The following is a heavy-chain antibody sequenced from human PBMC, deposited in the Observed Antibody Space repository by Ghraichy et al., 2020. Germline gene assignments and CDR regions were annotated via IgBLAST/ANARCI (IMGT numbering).Heavy chain of an antibody. D-gene: IGHD5-24*01. CDR1: GGSFSGYY. Sequence: ESLNISCAVYGGSFSGYYWSWIRQPPGKGLEWIGEINHSGSTNYNPSLKSRVTISVDTSKNQFSLKLSSVTAADTAVYYCARDGGDGYNYEYFQHWGQGTLVTVSS. J-gene: IGHJ1*01. V-gene: IGHV4-34*01. CDR2: INHSGST. CDR3: ARDGGDGYNYEYFQH.